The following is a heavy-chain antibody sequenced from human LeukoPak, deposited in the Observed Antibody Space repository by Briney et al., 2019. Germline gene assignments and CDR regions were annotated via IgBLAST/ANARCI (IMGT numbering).Heavy chain of an antibody. CDR2: INWNSEIV. J-gene: IGHJ5*02. Sequence: GGSLRLSCAASGFTFDDYAMHWVRQALGKGLEWVSGINWNSEIVAYADSVKGRFTISRDNAKNSLYLQMNSLRPEDTALYYCAKDGKYSGLLGNWFDPWGQGTLVTVSS. V-gene: IGHV3-9*01. CDR1: GFTFDDYA. CDR3: AKDGKYSGLLGNWFDP. D-gene: IGHD5-12*01.